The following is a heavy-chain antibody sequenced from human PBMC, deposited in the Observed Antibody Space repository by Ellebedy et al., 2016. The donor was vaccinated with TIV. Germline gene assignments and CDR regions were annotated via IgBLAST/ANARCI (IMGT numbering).Heavy chain of an antibody. CDR2: ISSRSNYI. D-gene: IGHD1-1*01. J-gene: IGHJ4*02. CDR3: ARDSKTGTFDY. CDR1: GFTFSNYN. Sequence: GESLKISXAASGFTFSNYNMNWVRQAPGKGLEWVSSISSRSNYIYYADSVKGRFTISRDNVKNSLYLQMNSLRAEDTAVYYCARDSKTGTFDYWGQGTLVTVSS. V-gene: IGHV3-21*01.